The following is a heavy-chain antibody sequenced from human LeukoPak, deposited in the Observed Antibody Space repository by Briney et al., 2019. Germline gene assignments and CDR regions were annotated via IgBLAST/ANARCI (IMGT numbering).Heavy chain of an antibody. CDR1: GFTFSSYG. Sequence: GGSLRLSCAASGFTFSSYGMHSVRQAPGKGLEWVAVISYDGSNKYYADSVKGRFTISRDNSKKMLYLQMDSLIPEDTAVYYCVRRHGESPLVDWGQGILVTVSS. J-gene: IGHJ4*02. V-gene: IGHV3-30*03. CDR3: VRRHGESPLVD. CDR2: ISYDGSNK.